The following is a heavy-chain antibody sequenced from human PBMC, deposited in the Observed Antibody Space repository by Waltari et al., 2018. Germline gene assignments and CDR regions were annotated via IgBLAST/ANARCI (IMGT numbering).Heavy chain of an antibody. CDR2: IDYSGST. CDR3: ARRRTTVTTYYFDY. D-gene: IGHD4-17*01. CDR1: GGSLSSSGYY. J-gene: IGHJ4*02. V-gene: IGHV4-39*01. Sequence: QLQLQESGPGLVKPSETLSLTCTVSGGSLSSSGYYWGWIRQPPGKGLEWIGSIDYSGSTSYNPSLQSRFTISVDTSKNQFSLKLSSVTAADTAVFFCARRRTTVTTYYFDYWGQGTLVTVSS.